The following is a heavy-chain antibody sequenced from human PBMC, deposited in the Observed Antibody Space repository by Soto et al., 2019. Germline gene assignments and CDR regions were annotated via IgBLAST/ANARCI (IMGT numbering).Heavy chain of an antibody. J-gene: IGHJ4*02. CDR2: INGDGSTT. CDR1: GFTFSNYW. CDR3: VRGSVYNWRGYF. Sequence: EVQLVVSGGDLIQPGGSLRLSCAASGFTFSNYWMHWVRQAPGKGLVWVSRINGDGSTTSYADSVKGRFTISRDNAKNTLSLQMNSLRAEDTAVYYCVRGSVYNWRGYFRGQGTLVTVSS. V-gene: IGHV3-74*01. D-gene: IGHD3-3*01.